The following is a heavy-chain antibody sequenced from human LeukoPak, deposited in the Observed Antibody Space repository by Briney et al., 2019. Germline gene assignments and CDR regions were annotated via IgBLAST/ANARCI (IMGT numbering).Heavy chain of an antibody. CDR2: IYTSGST. Sequence: SETLSLTCTVSGGSISSGSYYWSWIRQPAGKGLEWIGRIYTSGSTNYNPSLKSRVTISVDTSKNQFSLKLSSVTAADTAVYYCARETPYSSGYNYWGQGTLVTVS. CDR1: GGSISSGSYY. J-gene: IGHJ4*02. D-gene: IGHD6-19*01. CDR3: ARETPYSSGYNY. V-gene: IGHV4-61*02.